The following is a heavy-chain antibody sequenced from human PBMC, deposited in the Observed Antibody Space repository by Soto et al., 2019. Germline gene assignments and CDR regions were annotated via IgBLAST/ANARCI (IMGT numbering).Heavy chain of an antibody. CDR2: INQDGREK. V-gene: IGHV3-7*01. J-gene: IGHJ4*02. Sequence: PGGSLRLSCAASGFTFSNYWMTWVRQAPGKGLELVANINQDGREKYCVDSVKGRFTISRDNAKNSLYLQMNSLRAEDTAVYYCARGRDGYNYYFDFWGQGTLVTVSS. D-gene: IGHD5-12*01. CDR1: GFTFSNYW. CDR3: ARGRDGYNYYFDF.